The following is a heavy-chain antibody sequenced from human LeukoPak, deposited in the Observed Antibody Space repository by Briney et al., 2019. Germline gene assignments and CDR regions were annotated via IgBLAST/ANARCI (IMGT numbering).Heavy chain of an antibody. J-gene: IGHJ5*02. V-gene: IGHV4-59*01. CDR1: GGSISSYY. D-gene: IGHD3-10*01. Sequence: PSETLSLTCTVSGGSISSYYWSCIRHPPGKGLEWIGYIYYSGTTNYNPSLKSRVTISVDTSKNQFSLKLSSVTAADTAVYSWARVRGIRGPSFGGSKNWFDPWGQGTLVTVSS. CDR3: ARVRGIRGPSFGGSKNWFDP. CDR2: IYYSGTT.